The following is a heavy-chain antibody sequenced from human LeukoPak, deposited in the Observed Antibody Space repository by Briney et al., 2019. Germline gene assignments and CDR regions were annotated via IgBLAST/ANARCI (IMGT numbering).Heavy chain of an antibody. CDR3: ARSSGEQPPFDP. V-gene: IGHV3-23*01. CDR2: ISGSGGGT. Sequence: GGSLRLSCAASGFTFSSYAMSWVRQAPGKGLEWVSAISGSGGGTYYADSVKGRFTISRDNSKNTLYLQMNSLRAEDTAVYYCARSSGEQPPFDPWGQGTLVTVSS. D-gene: IGHD1-26*01. CDR1: GFTFSSYA. J-gene: IGHJ5*02.